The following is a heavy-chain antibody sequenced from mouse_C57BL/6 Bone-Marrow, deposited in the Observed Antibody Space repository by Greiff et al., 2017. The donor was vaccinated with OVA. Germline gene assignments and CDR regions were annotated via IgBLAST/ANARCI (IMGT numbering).Heavy chain of an antibody. CDR1: GFTFTSYW. CDR2: IPPTSGST. V-gene: IGHV1-64*01. J-gene: IGHJ2*01. Sequence: QVQLQQPGAELVKPGASVTLSCKASGFTFTSYWMHWVKQRPGQGLEWIGMIPPTSGSTNYNETFQSQATLTVDNSSSTAYMQLSSLTSEDAAGEDWERRCTTVVGFDYWGQGNTLTVSA. CDR3: ERRCTTVVGFDY. D-gene: IGHD1-1*01.